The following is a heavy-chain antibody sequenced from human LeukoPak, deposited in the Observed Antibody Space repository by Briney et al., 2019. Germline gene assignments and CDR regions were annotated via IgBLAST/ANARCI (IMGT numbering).Heavy chain of an antibody. CDR2: IGSSGDST. CDR1: GFTFSSYA. J-gene: IGHJ4*02. V-gene: IGHV3-23*01. CDR3: AKLGSSTVAFDH. D-gene: IGHD6-6*01. Sequence: PGGSLRLSCAASGFTFSSYAMSWVRQAPGKGLEWVSTIGSSGDSTYYADSVKGRFTISRDSSKNTLYLQMNSLRAEDTAVYFCAKLGSSTVAFDHWGQGPLV.